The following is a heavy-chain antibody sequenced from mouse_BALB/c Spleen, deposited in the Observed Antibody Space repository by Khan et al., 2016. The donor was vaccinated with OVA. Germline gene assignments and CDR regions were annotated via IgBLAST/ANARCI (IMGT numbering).Heavy chain of an antibody. CDR3: ARDRIDY. J-gene: IGHJ2*01. V-gene: IGHV1-7*01. CDR2: INPTSGYT. Sequence: VQLQQSGAEQAKPGASVKMSCKTSGYTFSSYWMHWVKQRPGQGLEWIGYINPTSGYTEYNEKFKDKATLSADKSSSTAYMQLTSLTSADSAVYYCARDRIDYWGQGTTLTVSS. CDR1: GYTFSSYW.